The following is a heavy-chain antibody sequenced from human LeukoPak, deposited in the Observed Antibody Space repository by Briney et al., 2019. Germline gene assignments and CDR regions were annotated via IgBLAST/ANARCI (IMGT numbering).Heavy chain of an antibody. V-gene: IGHV4-30-4*08. D-gene: IGHD2-15*01. CDR2: VYYSGIA. Sequence: SETLSLTCTVSGGSISSGDNYWTWIRQPPGKGLEWIGYVYYSGIAYYNPSLKSRVTMSVDTSNNQFSLRLSSVTAADTAVYYCTRAACGGGTCYFFYYWRQGTLVTVSS. J-gene: IGHJ4*02. CDR3: TRAACGGGTCYFFYY. CDR1: GGSISSGDNY.